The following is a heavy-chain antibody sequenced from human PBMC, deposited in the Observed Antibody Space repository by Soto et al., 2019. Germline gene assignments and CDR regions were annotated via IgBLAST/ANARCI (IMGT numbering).Heavy chain of an antibody. CDR2: MNPNSGNT. CDR3: ATNLGPRMGATFVFDY. D-gene: IGHD1-26*01. V-gene: IGHV1-8*01. J-gene: IGHJ4*02. CDR1: GYTFTGYD. Sequence: GASVTVSCKASGYTFTGYDINWVRQATRQGLEWMGWMNPNSGNTGYAQKFQGRVTMTRNTSISTAYMELSSLRSEDTAVYYCATNLGPRMGATFVFDYWGQGTLVTVST.